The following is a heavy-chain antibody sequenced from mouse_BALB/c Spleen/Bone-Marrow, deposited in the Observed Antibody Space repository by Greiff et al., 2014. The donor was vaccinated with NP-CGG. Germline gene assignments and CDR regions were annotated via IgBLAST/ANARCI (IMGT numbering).Heavy chain of an antibody. Sequence: EVQLQQSGGGLVQPGGSLKLSCAASGFDFSRYWMTWVRQAPGKGLKWIGEINPDSSTINYTPSLKDKFIISRDNAKNTLYLQMSKVRSDDTALYYCARNGYYGWIAYWGQGTLVTVSA. D-gene: IGHD2-3*01. V-gene: IGHV4-1*02. J-gene: IGHJ3*01. CDR2: INPDSSTI. CDR3: ARNGYYGWIAY. CDR1: GFDFSRYW.